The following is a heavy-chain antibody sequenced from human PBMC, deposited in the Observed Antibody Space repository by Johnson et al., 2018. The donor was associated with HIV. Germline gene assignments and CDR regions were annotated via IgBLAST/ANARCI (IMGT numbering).Heavy chain of an antibody. D-gene: IGHD6-13*01. J-gene: IGHJ3*02. V-gene: IGHV3-30*03. Sequence: QVQLVESGGGVVQPGRSLRLSCAASGFTFSSYGMHWVRQAPGKGLEWVAVISYDGSNKYYADSVKGRFTISRDNSKNTLYLQMNSLRAEDTAVYYCAPAGPDAFDIWGQGTMVTVSS. CDR2: ISYDGSNK. CDR1: GFTFSSYG. CDR3: APAGPDAFDI.